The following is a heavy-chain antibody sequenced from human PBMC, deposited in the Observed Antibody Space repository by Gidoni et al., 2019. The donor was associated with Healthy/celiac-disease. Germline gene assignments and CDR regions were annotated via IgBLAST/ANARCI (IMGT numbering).Heavy chain of an antibody. CDR1: RGTFSSFA. V-gene: IGHV1-69*01. J-gene: IGHJ4*02. CDR2: IIPIFGTA. D-gene: IGHD5-18*01. CDR3: ARGIVDTAMVTTD. Sequence: QVQLVQPGAEVKKPASPVKVSSAASRGTFSSFAISWVRQAPGQGLGWMGGIIPIFGTANCAQKFQGRVTITADESTSTAYMEVSSLRSEDTAVYYCARGIVDTAMVTTDWGQGTLVTVSS.